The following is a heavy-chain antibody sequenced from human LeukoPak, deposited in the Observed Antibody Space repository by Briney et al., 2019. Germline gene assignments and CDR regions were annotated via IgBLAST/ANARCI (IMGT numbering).Heavy chain of an antibody. CDR3: ARRLRYFDLPPHFDY. CDR2: IHTSGST. J-gene: IGHJ4*02. CDR1: GGSISSYY. D-gene: IGHD3-9*01. Sequence: PSETLSLTCTVSGGSISSYYWSWIRQPAGKGLEWIGRIHTSGSTNYNPSLKSRVTISVDTSKNQFSLKLSSVTAADTAVYYCARRLRYFDLPPHFDYWGQGTLVTVSS. V-gene: IGHV4-4*07.